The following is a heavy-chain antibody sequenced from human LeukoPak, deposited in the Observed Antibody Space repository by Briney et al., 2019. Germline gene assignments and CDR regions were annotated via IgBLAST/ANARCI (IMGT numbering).Heavy chain of an antibody. CDR3: GRGGIELIDAFDI. V-gene: IGHV1-46*01. CDR2: ITPSDGST. Sequence: ASVKLSCKASGYTFTTYYLHWVRQAPGQGLEWMGVITPSDGSTSYEQKFQGRVTMTRDTSTSTVYMELSSLRSEDTAVYHWGRGGIELIDAFDIWGQGTMVTVSS. CDR1: GYTFTTYY. D-gene: IGHD2/OR15-2a*01. J-gene: IGHJ3*02.